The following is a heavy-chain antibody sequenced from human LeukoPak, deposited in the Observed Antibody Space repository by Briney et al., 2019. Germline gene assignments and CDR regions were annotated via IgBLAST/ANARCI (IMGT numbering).Heavy chain of an antibody. J-gene: IGHJ4*02. CDR3: ARGGKATVVTM. CDR1: GGSINSYY. Sequence: SETLPLTCTVSGGSINSYYWSWIRQPAGKGLEWIGRIYSSGSTNYNPSLKSRVSMSVDTSKNQFSLKLTSVTAADTAVYYCARGGKATVVTMWGRGILVTVSS. CDR2: IYSSGST. D-gene: IGHD4-23*01. V-gene: IGHV4-4*07.